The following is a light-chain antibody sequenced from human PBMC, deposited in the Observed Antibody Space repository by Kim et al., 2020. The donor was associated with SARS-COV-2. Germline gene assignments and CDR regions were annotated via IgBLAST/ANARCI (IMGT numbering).Light chain of an antibody. CDR2: AAS. CDR3: HQYNSYPLT. V-gene: IGKV1-16*02. CDR1: QGISKY. Sequence: ASVGDRVTITCRASQGISKYLAWFQQKPGQAPKSLIYAASSLQSGVRSKFSGSGSGTDFTLTISSLQPEDFATYYCHQYNSYPLTFGGGTKVEIK. J-gene: IGKJ4*01.